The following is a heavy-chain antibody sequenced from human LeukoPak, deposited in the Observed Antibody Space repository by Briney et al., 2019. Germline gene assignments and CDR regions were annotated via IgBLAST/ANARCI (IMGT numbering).Heavy chain of an antibody. CDR2: ISGSGGST. Sequence: GGSLRLSCAASGFTFSSYAMSWVRQAPGKGLEWVSAISGSGGSTYYADSVKGRFTISRDNSKNTLYLQMNSLRAEDAAVYYGAKAFRGGSWAPNAFDIWGQGQWSPSFQ. D-gene: IGHD3-10*01. CDR3: AKAFRGGSWAPNAFDI. V-gene: IGHV3-23*01. CDR1: GFTFSSYA. J-gene: IGHJ3*02.